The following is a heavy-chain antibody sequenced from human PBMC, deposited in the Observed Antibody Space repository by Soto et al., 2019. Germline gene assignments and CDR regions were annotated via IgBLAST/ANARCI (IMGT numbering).Heavy chain of an antibody. CDR2: VWYDGGNK. CDR3: VRAAGYSGNDYVYYYGMDV. J-gene: IGHJ6*02. Sequence: QVQLVESGGGVVQPGRSLRLSCAASGFTFRNYGMHWVRQAPAKGLAWVALVWYDGGNKNYVDSVKGRFTISRDNSKNTLYLQMNSLRDEDTAVYYCVRAAGYSGNDYVYYYGMDVWGQGTTVTVSS. V-gene: IGHV3-33*01. CDR1: GFTFRNYG. D-gene: IGHD5-12*01.